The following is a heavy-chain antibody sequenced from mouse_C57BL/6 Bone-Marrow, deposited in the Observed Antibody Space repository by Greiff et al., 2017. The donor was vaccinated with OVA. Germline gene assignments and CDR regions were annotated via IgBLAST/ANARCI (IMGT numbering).Heavy chain of an antibody. D-gene: IGHD2-4*01. Sequence: VQLQESGAELVKPGASVKMSCKASGYTFTSYWITWVKQRPGQGLEWIGDIYPGSGSTNYNEKFKSKATLTVDTSSSTAYMQLSSLTSEDSAVYYCARKPIYYDYGAWFAYWGQGTLVTVSA. V-gene: IGHV1-55*01. J-gene: IGHJ3*01. CDR2: IYPGSGST. CDR3: ARKPIYYDYGAWFAY. CDR1: GYTFTSYW.